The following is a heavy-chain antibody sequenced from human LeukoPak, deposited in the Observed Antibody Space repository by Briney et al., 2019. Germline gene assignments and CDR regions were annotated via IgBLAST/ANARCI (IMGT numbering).Heavy chain of an antibody. V-gene: IGHV3-53*01. D-gene: IGHD3-10*01. CDR3: AREGAYGSGSYEH. J-gene: IGHJ4*02. CDR1: GSSVRGNY. Sequence: GGSLRLSCAVSGSSVRGNYMSWVRQAPGKGLQWVSIIYSGESTHYADSVEGRFTISRDHSKNTLYLQMSRLRAEDTAVYYCAREGAYGSGSYEHWGQGTLVTVAS. CDR2: IYSGEST.